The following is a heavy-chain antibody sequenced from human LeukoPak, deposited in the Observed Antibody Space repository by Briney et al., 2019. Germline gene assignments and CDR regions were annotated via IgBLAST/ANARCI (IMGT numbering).Heavy chain of an antibody. J-gene: IGHJ6*03. D-gene: IGHD3-10*01. V-gene: IGHV4-34*01. Sequence: PSETLSLTCAVYGGSFSGYYWSWTRQPPGKGLEWIGEINHSGSTNYNPSLKSRVTISVDTSKNQFSLKLSSVTAADTAVYYCARGTGYYGSGSYAYYMDVWGKGTTVTVSS. CDR2: INHSGST. CDR3: ARGTGYYGSGSYAYYMDV. CDR1: GGSFSGYY.